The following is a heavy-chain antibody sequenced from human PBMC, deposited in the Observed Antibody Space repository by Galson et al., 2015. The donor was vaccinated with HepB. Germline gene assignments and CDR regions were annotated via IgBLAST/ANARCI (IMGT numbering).Heavy chain of an antibody. CDR2: INPNSGGT. J-gene: IGHJ6*02. CDR3: ARDRGYSYGFYYYYGMDV. V-gene: IGHV1-2*04. D-gene: IGHD5-18*01. CDR1: GYTFTGYY. Sequence: SVKVSCKAPGYTFTGYYMHWVRQAPGQGLEWMGWINPNSGGTNYAQKFQGWVTMTRDTSISTAYMELSRLRSDDTAVYYCARDRGYSYGFYYYYGMDVWGQGTTVTVSS.